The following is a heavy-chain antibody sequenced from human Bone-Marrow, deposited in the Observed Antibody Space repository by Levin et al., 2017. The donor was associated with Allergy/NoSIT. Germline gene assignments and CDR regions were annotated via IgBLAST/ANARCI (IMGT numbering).Heavy chain of an antibody. J-gene: IGHJ4*02. V-gene: IGHV4-39*01. D-gene: IGHD6-19*01. CDR3: ATSAGQAVAGSFDY. CDR2: IYYSGST. Sequence: SETLSLTCTVSGGSISSSSYYWGWIRQPPGTGLEWIGSIYYSGSTYYNPSLKSRVTISVDTSKNQFSLKLSSVTAADTAVYYCATSAGQAVAGSFDYWGQGTLVTVSS. CDR1: GGSISSSSYY.